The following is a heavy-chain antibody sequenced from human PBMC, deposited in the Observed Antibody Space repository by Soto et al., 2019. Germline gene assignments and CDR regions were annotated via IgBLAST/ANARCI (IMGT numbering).Heavy chain of an antibody. Sequence: SQTLSLTGAISWDSVSSNSAAWNWIRQSPSRGLEWLGRTYYRSKWYNDYAVSVKSRITINPDTSKNQFSLQLNSVTPEDTAVYYCARVTYHSSSPRWFDPWGQGTLVTVSS. V-gene: IGHV6-1*01. CDR3: ARVTYHSSSPRWFDP. D-gene: IGHD6-13*01. CDR1: WDSVSSNSAA. J-gene: IGHJ5*02. CDR2: TYYRSKWYN.